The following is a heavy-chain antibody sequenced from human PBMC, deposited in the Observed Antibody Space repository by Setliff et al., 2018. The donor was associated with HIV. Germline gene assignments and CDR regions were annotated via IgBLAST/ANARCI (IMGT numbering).Heavy chain of an antibody. V-gene: IGHV4-39*01. CDR2: IYYSGST. CDR1: GGSITTDPYF. CDR3: ARSVDFGGSWIQDYYYMDV. D-gene: IGHD6-13*01. J-gene: IGHJ6*03. Sequence: ASETLSLTCTVSGGSITTDPYFWGWIRQPPGKGLEWIGNIYYSGSTYYNPSLKSRVTISLDTSKNQFSLKLTSVTAADTGVYFCARSVDFGGSWIQDYYYMDVWGKGTTVTVFS.